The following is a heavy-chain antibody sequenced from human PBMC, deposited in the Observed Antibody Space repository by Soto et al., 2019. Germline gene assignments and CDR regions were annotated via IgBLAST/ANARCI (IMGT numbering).Heavy chain of an antibody. D-gene: IGHD6-13*01. J-gene: IGHJ2*01. CDR3: AKRRGQQLENWQFDV. CDR1: GFAFKDVA. V-gene: IGHV3-23*01. CDR2: ISSNGGGT. Sequence: EAQLLQSGGGLVQPGGSLRLSCAASGFAFKDVAMGWVRQAPGKGLEWVSDISSNGGGTFYADSVKGRFTISRDNMENTVHLQMNRLRDEDTATYYCAKRRGQQLENWQFDVWGRGSLVRVAS.